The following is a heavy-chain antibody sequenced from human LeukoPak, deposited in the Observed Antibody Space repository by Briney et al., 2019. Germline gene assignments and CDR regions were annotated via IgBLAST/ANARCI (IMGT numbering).Heavy chain of an antibody. CDR3: ARVHSRNGYYYGGVRFDY. J-gene: IGHJ4*02. D-gene: IGHD3-22*01. CDR2: INHSGST. CDR1: GGSFSGYY. V-gene: IGHV4-34*01. Sequence: SQTLSLTCAVYGGSFSGYYWSWIRQPPGKGLEWIGEINHSGSTNYNPSLKSRVTTSVDTSKNQFSLKLSSVTAADTAVYYCARVHSRNGYYYGGVRFDYWGQGTLVTVSS.